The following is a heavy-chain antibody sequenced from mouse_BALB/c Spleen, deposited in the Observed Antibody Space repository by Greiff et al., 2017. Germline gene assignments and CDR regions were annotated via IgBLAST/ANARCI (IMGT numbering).Heavy chain of an antibody. J-gene: IGHJ4*01. D-gene: IGHD2-4*01. CDR2: ISSGGSYT. Sequence: EVKVVESGGGLVKPGGSLKLSCAASGFTFSSYAMSWVRQTPEKRLEWVATISSGGSYTYYPDSVKGRFTISRDNAKNTLYLQMSSLRSEDTAMYYCARHDYDYDDAMDYWGQGTSVTVSS. CDR3: ARHDYDYDDAMDY. CDR1: GFTFSSYA. V-gene: IGHV5-9-3*01.